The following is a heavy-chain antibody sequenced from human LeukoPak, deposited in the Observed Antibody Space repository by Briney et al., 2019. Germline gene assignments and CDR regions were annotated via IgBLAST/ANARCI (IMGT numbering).Heavy chain of an antibody. CDR2: IRYDGSNK. CDR3: AKDQVAAADAYYYYYMDV. J-gene: IGHJ6*03. D-gene: IGHD6-13*01. V-gene: IGHV3-30*02. Sequence: GGSLRLSCAASGFTFISYGMHWVRQAPGKGLEWVAFIRYDGSNKYYADSVKGRFTISRDNSKNTLYLQMNSLRAEDTAVYYCAKDQVAAADAYYYYYMDVWGKGTTVTVSS. CDR1: GFTFISYG.